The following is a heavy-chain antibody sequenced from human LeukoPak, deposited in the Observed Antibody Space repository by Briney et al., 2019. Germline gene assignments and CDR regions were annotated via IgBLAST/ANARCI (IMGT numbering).Heavy chain of an antibody. D-gene: IGHD5-12*01. Sequence: GGSLRLSCAASGFTFSKYAVSWVRQAPGKGMEWVSSISGSGGTTNYADSVKGRFTISRDNSKNTLYLQMNSLRAEDTAVYYCAKDPYRASSGLVDYWGQGSLVTLSS. CDR1: GFTFSKYA. V-gene: IGHV3-23*01. CDR3: AKDPYRASSGLVDY. CDR2: ISGSGGTT. J-gene: IGHJ4*02.